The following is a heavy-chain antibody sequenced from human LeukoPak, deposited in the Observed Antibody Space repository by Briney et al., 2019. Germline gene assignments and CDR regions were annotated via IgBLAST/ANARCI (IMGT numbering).Heavy chain of an antibody. Sequence: ASVKVSCKASGYTFSSYAMHWVRQAPGQRLEWMGWINAGNGNTKYSQKFQGRVTITRGTSASTAYMELSSLRSEDTAVYYCAFQQIVGATYPLDYWGQGTLVTVSS. D-gene: IGHD1-26*01. V-gene: IGHV1-3*01. CDR3: AFQQIVGATYPLDY. CDR1: GYTFSSYA. J-gene: IGHJ4*02. CDR2: INAGNGNT.